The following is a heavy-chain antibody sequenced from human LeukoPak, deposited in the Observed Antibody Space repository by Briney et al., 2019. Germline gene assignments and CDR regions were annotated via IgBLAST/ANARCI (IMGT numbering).Heavy chain of an antibody. Sequence: SETLSLTCTVSGGSISSSTYYWGWIRQPPGKGLEWIGSIYSSGSTYYNPSLKSRVTISVDTSKNQFSLKLSSVTAADTAVYYCARAGSGYLRYYFDYWGQGTLVTVSS. CDR1: GGSISSSTYY. J-gene: IGHJ4*02. V-gene: IGHV4-39*07. D-gene: IGHD5-12*01. CDR3: ARAGSGYLRYYFDY. CDR2: IYSSGST.